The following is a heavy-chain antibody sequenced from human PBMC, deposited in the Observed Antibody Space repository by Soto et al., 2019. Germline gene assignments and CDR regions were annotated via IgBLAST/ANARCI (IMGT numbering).Heavy chain of an antibody. CDR2: INRDGSAK. V-gene: IGHV3-7*01. CDR3: ARESTVDLAGY. Sequence: GGSLRLSCAASGFTIGTYWMSWVRQAPGKGLEWVANINRDGSAKNYVDSVKGRFTISRDNAKNSLYLQMNSLRAEDTAVYYCARESTVDLAGYWGQGTLVTVSS. CDR1: GFTIGTYW. J-gene: IGHJ4*02. D-gene: IGHD5-12*01.